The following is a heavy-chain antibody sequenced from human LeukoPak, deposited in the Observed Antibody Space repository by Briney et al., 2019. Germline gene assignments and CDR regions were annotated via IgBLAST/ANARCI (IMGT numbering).Heavy chain of an antibody. J-gene: IGHJ1*01. CDR1: GGSISSGGYY. CDR3: ARDHGRHYYDSSGFTF. CDR2: IYYSGST. D-gene: IGHD3-22*01. V-gene: IGHV4-31*03. Sequence: PSETLSLTCTVSGGSISSGGYYWSWIRQHPGKGLEWIGYIYYSGSTYYNPSLKSRVTISVDTSKNQFSLKLSSVTAADTAVYYCARDHGRHYYDSSGFTFWGQGTLVTVSS.